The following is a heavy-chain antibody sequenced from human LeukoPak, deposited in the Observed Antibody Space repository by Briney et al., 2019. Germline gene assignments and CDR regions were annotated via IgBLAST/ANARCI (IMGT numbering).Heavy chain of an antibody. CDR2: MKSKTDGGTT. D-gene: IGHD3-10*01. CDR3: TTPYYYGSGSSVGPDY. CDR1: GFTFSNAW. J-gene: IGHJ4*02. V-gene: IGHV3-15*01. Sequence: GGSLRLSCAASGFTFSNAWMSWVRQAPGKGLEWVGRMKSKTDGGTTDYAAPVKGRFTISRDDSKNTLYLQMNSLKTEDTAVYYCTTPYYYGSGSSVGPDYWGQGTLVTVSS.